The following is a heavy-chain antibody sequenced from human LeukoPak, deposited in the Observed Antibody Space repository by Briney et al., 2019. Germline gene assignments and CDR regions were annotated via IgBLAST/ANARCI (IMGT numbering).Heavy chain of an antibody. Sequence: NPSETLSLTCTVSGGSISSYYWSWIRQPPGKGLEWIGYIYYSGSTNYNPSLKSRVTISVNTSKNQFSLKLSSVTAADTAVYYCARGSRDGYRPPDYWGQGTLVTVSS. CDR2: IYYSGST. V-gene: IGHV4-59*01. J-gene: IGHJ4*02. CDR1: GGSISSYY. D-gene: IGHD5-24*01. CDR3: ARGSRDGYRPPDY.